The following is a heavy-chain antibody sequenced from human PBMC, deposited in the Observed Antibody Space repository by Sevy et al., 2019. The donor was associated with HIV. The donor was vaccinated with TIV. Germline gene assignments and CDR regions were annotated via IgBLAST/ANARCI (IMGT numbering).Heavy chain of an antibody. CDR3: ARDRGPYSSGLDAFDI. CDR1: GYTCTGYY. D-gene: IGHD6-19*01. CDR2: INPNSGGT. Sequence: ASVKVSCKASGYTCTGYYMHWVRRAPGQGLEWMGWINPNSGGTNYAQKFQGWVTMTRDTSISTAYMELSRLRSDDTAVYYCARDRGPYSSGLDAFDIWGQGTMVTVSS. J-gene: IGHJ3*02. V-gene: IGHV1-2*04.